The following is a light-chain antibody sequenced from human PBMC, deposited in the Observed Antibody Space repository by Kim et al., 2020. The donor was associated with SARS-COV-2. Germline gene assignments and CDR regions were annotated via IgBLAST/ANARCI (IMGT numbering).Light chain of an antibody. CDR1: SLRMSY. J-gene: IGLJ3*02. CDR3: NSRDISSDHVV. Sequence: SSELTQDPAVSVALGQTVTITCQGDSLRMSYATWYQQKPGQAPLLVIYGENSRPSGIPDRFFGSYSRNTASLTITGAQAEDEADYYCNSRDISSDHVVFGGGTQLTVL. CDR2: GEN. V-gene: IGLV3-19*01.